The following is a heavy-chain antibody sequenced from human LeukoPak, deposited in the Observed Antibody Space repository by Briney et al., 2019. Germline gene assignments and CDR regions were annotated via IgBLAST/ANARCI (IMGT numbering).Heavy chain of an antibody. CDR1: GGTFSSYA. J-gene: IGHJ4*02. Sequence: SVTVSCKASGGTFSSYAISWVRQAPAQGLEWMGGIIPIFGTANYAQKFQGRVTITADESTSTAYMELSSLRSEDTAVYYCARYAYCSGGSCFNYWGQGTLVTVSS. V-gene: IGHV1-69*13. D-gene: IGHD2-15*01. CDR3: ARYAYCSGGSCFNY. CDR2: IIPIFGTA.